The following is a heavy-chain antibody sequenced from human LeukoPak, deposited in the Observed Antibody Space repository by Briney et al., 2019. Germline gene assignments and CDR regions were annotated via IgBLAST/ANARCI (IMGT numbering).Heavy chain of an antibody. CDR3: AKGSGINHYHWIDP. CDR1: EFTFSNYA. V-gene: IGHV3-23*01. CDR2: ISGGGGST. Sequence: GGSLRLSCAASEFTFSNYAMNWVRQAPGKGLEWVSGISGGGGSTYYADSVKGRFTISRDNSKNTLYLQMDSLRAEDTALHYCAKGSGINHYHWIDPWGQGTLVTVSS. D-gene: IGHD1-14*01. J-gene: IGHJ5*02.